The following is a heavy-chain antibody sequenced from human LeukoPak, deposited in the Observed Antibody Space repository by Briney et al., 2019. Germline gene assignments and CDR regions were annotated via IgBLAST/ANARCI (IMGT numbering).Heavy chain of an antibody. CDR3: ARGQVSGYYGMDV. CDR2: IYYSGST. Sequence: SETLSLTCTVSGGSISSYYWSWIRQPPGKGLEWIGYIYYSGSTNYNSSLKGRVTISVDTSKNQFSLKLSSVTAADTAVYYCARGQVSGYYGMDVWGQGTTVTVSS. V-gene: IGHV4-59*01. J-gene: IGHJ6*02. CDR1: GGSISSYY.